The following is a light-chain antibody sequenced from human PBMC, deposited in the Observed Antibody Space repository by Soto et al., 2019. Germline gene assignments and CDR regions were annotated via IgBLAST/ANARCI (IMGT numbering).Light chain of an antibody. CDR2: EAS. CDR3: LQYNSYPRT. J-gene: IGKJ2*01. CDR1: QDVKTH. V-gene: IGKV1-16*01. Sequence: DIQMTQSPSSLSASVGDRVTITCRASQDVKTHFSWFQQKPGKAPKALIYEASFLQGGVPSRFRGSGTGTDFTLTITSLQPEDFATYYCLQYNSYPRTFGQGTNLEVK.